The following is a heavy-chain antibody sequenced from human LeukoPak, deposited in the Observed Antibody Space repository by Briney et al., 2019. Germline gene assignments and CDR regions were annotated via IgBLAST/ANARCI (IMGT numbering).Heavy chain of an antibody. Sequence: GASVKVSCKASGYTFTSYYMYWVRQAPGQGLEWMGWINPNTGGTNYAQKFQGRVTMTRDTSISTAYMELSSLRSDDTAVYYCARDRTNYGHKQGVGYWGQGTLVTVSS. J-gene: IGHJ4*02. D-gene: IGHD5-24*01. CDR3: ARDRTNYGHKQGVGY. CDR1: GYTFTSYY. CDR2: INPNTGGT. V-gene: IGHV1-2*02.